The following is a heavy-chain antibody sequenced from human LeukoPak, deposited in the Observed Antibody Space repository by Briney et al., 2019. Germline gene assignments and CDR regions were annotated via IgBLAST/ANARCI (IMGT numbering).Heavy chain of an antibody. D-gene: IGHD4-17*01. V-gene: IGHV3-9*01. CDR3: AKDLSSVTTCFDY. Sequence: GGSLRLSCAASGFTFDDYAMHWVRQAPGKGLEWVSGISWNSGSIGYADSVKGRFTISRDNAKNSLYLQMNSLRAGDTALYYCAKDLSSVTTCFDYWGQGTLVTVSS. J-gene: IGHJ4*02. CDR2: ISWNSGSI. CDR1: GFTFDDYA.